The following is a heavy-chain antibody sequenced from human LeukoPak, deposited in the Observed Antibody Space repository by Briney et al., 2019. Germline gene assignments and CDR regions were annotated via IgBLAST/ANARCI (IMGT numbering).Heavy chain of an antibody. J-gene: IGHJ4*02. V-gene: IGHV1-2*02. CDR3: ARELGFCSSTSCPLYHY. Sequence: ASVKVSCKASGYRFTDYYVHWVRQAPGQGLEWMGWINPNNGGTNYAQKFYGRVTTTRDTSITTAYMELNRLTSDDTAAYYCARELGFCSSTSCPLYHYWGQGTLVTVSS. D-gene: IGHD2-2*01. CDR2: INPNNGGT. CDR1: GYRFTDYY.